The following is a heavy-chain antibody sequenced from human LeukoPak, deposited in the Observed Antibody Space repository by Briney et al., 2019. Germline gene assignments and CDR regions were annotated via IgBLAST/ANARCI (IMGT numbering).Heavy chain of an antibody. CDR2: IYFVGSA. Sequence: PSETLSLTCSVSGGAIHSYHWSWIRQPPGKGLEWIGYIYFVGSANYNPSLKSRVTISLDKSRKQVSLNLNSVTAADTAVYYCARTSASYYYYMDVWGKGTAVTISS. J-gene: IGHJ6*03. CDR1: GGAIHSYH. D-gene: IGHD3-3*01. CDR3: ARTSASYYYYMDV. V-gene: IGHV4-59*01.